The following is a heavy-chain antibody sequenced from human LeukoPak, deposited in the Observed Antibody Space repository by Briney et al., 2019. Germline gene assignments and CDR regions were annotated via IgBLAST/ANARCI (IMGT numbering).Heavy chain of an antibody. CDR1: GFTFSSYA. J-gene: IGHJ4*02. D-gene: IGHD6-6*01. CDR2: ISGSGGST. V-gene: IGHV3-23*01. Sequence: GGSLRLSCAASGFTFSSYAMSWVRQAPGKGLEWVSAISGSGGSTYYADSVKGRFTLSRDNSKNTLYLQMNSLRAEDTAVYYCGKGSVAARRLEYYFDYWGQGTLVTVSS. CDR3: GKGSVAARRLEYYFDY.